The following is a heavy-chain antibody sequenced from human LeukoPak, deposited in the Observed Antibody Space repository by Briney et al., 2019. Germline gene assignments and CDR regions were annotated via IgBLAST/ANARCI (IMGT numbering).Heavy chain of an antibody. CDR2: ISGSGGSS. D-gene: IGHD5-12*01. J-gene: IGHJ3*02. Sequence: GGSLRLSCAASGFTFSSYAMTWVRQAPGKGLEWVPGISGSGGSSYSADSVKGRFTISRDNSKKTLYMQMNSLRAEDTAVYYCTKHRGGWIDAFDIWGQGTMVTVSS. CDR1: GFTFSSYA. CDR3: TKHRGGWIDAFDI. V-gene: IGHV3-23*01.